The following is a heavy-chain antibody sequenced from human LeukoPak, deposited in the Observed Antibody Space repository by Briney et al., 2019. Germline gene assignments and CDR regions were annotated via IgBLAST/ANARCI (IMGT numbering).Heavy chain of an antibody. V-gene: IGHV1-69*01. CDR3: ARVPGYSGYDYWYYFDY. D-gene: IGHD5-12*01. Sequence: SVKVSCKASGGTFSSYAISWVRQAPGQGLEWMGGIIPIFGTANYAQKFQGRVTITADESTSTAYMELSSLRSEDTAVCYCARVPGYSGYDYWYYFDYWGQGTLVTVSS. J-gene: IGHJ4*02. CDR1: GGTFSSYA. CDR2: IIPIFGTA.